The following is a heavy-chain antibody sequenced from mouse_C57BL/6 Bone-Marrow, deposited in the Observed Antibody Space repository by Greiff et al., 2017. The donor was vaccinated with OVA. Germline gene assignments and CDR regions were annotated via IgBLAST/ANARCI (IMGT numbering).Heavy chain of an antibody. V-gene: IGHV1-59*01. D-gene: IGHD1-1*01. CDR3: ARLDGWYFDV. J-gene: IGHJ1*03. Sequence: QVQLQQPGAELVRPGTSVKLSCKASGYTFTSYWMHWVKQRPGQGLEWIGVIDPSDSYTNYNQKFKGKATLTVDTSSSTAYMQLSSLTSEDSAVYYCARLDGWYFDVWGTGTTVTVSS. CDR2: IDPSDSYT. CDR1: GYTFTSYW.